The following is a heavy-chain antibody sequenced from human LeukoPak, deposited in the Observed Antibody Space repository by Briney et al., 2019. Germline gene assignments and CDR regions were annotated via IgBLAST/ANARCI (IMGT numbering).Heavy chain of an antibody. CDR2: ISSSSSYI. D-gene: IGHD4-17*01. Sequence: PGGSLRLSCAASGFTFSSYSMNWVRQAPGKGLEWVSSISSSSSYIYYADSVKGRFTISRDNSKNTLYLQMNSLRAEDTAVYYCAKDLSQNTVYYYYMDVWGKGTTVTISS. V-gene: IGHV3-21*01. J-gene: IGHJ6*03. CDR1: GFTFSSYS. CDR3: AKDLSQNTVYYYYMDV.